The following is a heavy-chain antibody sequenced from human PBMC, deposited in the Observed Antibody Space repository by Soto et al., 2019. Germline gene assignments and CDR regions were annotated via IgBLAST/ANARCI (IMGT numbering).Heavy chain of an antibody. CDR2: INTGNGNT. J-gene: IGHJ4*02. V-gene: IGHV1-3*04. CDR1: GYTFTSYT. CDR3: ARVDPRGVAVVRDY. D-gene: IGHD3-10*01. Sequence: ASVKVSCKASGYTFTSYTIHWVRQAPGQRLECMGWINTGNGNTKYSQKFQGRVTITRDTSATTAYMELSSLSSDDTAVYFCARVDPRGVAVVRDYWGQGTLVTVSS.